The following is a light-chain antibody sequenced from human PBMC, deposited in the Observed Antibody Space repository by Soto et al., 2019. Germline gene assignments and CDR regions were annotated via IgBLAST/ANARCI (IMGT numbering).Light chain of an antibody. Sequence: EIVLTQSPGALALSPGARATLSCGASQRVATNYVAWYQQKPGLAPRLLIYDAVNRTTGIPDRFSGGGSGTHFTLTISSLEPEDVAVYYCHQYGNSRYTFGQGTKVQIK. CDR2: DAV. CDR3: HQYGNSRYT. V-gene: IGKV3D-20*01. J-gene: IGKJ2*01. CDR1: QRVATNY.